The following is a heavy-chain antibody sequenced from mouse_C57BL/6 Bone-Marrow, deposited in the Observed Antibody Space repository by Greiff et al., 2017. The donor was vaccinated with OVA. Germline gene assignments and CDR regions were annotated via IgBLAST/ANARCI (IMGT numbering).Heavy chain of an antibody. D-gene: IGHD1-1*01. CDR1: GYTFTDYY. CDR2: INPNNGGT. J-gene: IGHJ4*01. V-gene: IGHV1-26*01. Sequence: EVQLQQSGPELVKPGASVKISCKASGYTFTDYYMNWVKQSHGKSLEWIGDINPNNGGTSYNQKFKGKATLTVDKSSSTAYMELRSLTSEDSAVYYCARDNTTVVATYYYAMDYWGQGTSVTVSS. CDR3: ARDNTTVVATYYYAMDY.